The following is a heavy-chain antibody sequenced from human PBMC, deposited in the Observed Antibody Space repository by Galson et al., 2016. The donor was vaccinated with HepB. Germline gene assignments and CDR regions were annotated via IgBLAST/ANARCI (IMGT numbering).Heavy chain of an antibody. CDR1: GFTFSTTG. V-gene: IGHV3-30*03. CDR3: ARVPGFS. CDR2: ISYDGTSK. J-gene: IGHJ5*02. Sequence: SLRLSCAASGFTFSTTGMHWVRQAPGKGLEWVAVISYDGTSKYYGDSVKGRFTISRDNSKNTLYLQIYSLRAEDTAVYYCARVPGFSWGQGTLVTVSS. D-gene: IGHD5-12*01.